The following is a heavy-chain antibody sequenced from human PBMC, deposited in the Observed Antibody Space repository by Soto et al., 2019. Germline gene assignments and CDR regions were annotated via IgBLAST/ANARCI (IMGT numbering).Heavy chain of an antibody. Sequence: EVQLVESGGGLVQPGGSLRLSCAASGFTFSNSEMNWVRQAPGKGLEWISYITSSGSTIYYADSVKGRFTISRDNAKNSLYLQMNSPRAEDTAVYYCARGNSPINIYWGQGTLVTVSS. CDR1: GFTFSNSE. CDR3: ARGNSPINIY. CDR2: ITSSGSTI. J-gene: IGHJ4*02. D-gene: IGHD2-21*01. V-gene: IGHV3-48*03.